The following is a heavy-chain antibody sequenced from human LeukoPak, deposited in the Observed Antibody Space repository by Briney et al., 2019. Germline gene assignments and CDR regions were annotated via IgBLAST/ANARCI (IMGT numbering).Heavy chain of an antibody. CDR2: FDPEDGET. Sequence: ASVKVSCKVSGYTLTELSMHWVRQAPGKGLEWMGGFDPEDGETIYAQKFQGRVTMTEDTSTDTAYMELRSLRSDDTAVYYCAVNYYDSSGYYYTWFDPWGQGTLVTVSS. CDR1: GYTLTELS. J-gene: IGHJ5*02. V-gene: IGHV1-24*01. CDR3: AVNYYDSSGYYYTWFDP. D-gene: IGHD3-22*01.